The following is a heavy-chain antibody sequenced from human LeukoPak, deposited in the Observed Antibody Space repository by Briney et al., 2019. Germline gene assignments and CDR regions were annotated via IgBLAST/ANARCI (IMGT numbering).Heavy chain of an antibody. J-gene: IGHJ4*02. CDR2: ISAYNGNA. CDR3: ARDGRERWLQFRGDY. Sequence: ASVKVSCKASGYTFTGYYMHWVRQAPGQGLEWMGWISAYNGNANYAQKLQGRGTMTTDTSTSTAYMELRSLRSDDTAVYYCARDGRERWLQFRGDYWGQGTLVTVSS. V-gene: IGHV1-18*04. CDR1: GYTFTGYY. D-gene: IGHD5-24*01.